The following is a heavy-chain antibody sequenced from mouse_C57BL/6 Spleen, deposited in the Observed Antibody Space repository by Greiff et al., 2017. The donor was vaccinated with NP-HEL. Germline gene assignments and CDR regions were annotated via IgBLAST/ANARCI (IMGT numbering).Heavy chain of an antibody. CDR3: AREAGYYGSSYVLAY. V-gene: IGHV1-81*01. Sequence: QVQLQQSGAELARPGASVKLSCKASGYTFTSYGISWVKQRTGQGLEWIGEIYPRSGNTYYNEKFKGKATLTADKSSSTAYMELRSLTSEDSAVYFCAREAGYYGSSYVLAYWGQGTLVTVSA. J-gene: IGHJ3*01. CDR2: IYPRSGNT. CDR1: GYTFTSYG. D-gene: IGHD1-1*01.